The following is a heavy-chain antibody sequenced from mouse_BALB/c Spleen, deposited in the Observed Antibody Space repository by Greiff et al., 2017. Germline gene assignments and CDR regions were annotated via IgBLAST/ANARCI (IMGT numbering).Heavy chain of an antibody. CDR2: ISYSGST. Sequence: EVKLQESGPGLVKPSQSLSLTCTVTGYSITSDYAWNWIRQFPGNKLEWMGYISYSGSTSYNPSLKSRISITRDTSKNQFFLQLNSVTTEDTATYYCARKGMITTEAWFAYWGQGTLVTVSA. J-gene: IGHJ3*01. V-gene: IGHV3-2*02. D-gene: IGHD2-4*01. CDR1: GYSITSDYA. CDR3: ARKGMITTEAWFAY.